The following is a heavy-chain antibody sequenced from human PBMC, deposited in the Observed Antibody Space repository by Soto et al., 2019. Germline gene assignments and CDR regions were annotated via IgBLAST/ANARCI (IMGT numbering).Heavy chain of an antibody. V-gene: IGHV4-39*01. CDR2: IKYSGTT. CDR1: GGSISSSSCH. CDR3: ASNSYGNTFYDY. Sequence: SESLSLTCTVSGGSISSSSCHWGWIRQPPGKGLEWIASIKYSGTTFYNPSLKSRVTLSVDTSKNQFALKLSSVTAADTAVYYCASNSYGNTFYDYWGQGTLVTVSS. D-gene: IGHD5-18*01. J-gene: IGHJ4*02.